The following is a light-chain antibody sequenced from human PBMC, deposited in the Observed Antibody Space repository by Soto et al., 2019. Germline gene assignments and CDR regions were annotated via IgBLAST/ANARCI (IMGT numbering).Light chain of an antibody. J-gene: IGLJ1*01. CDR3: RSYTSTNTCV. CDR2: EVT. CDR1: SSDIGASDY. Sequence: QSVLTQPASVSGSPGQSITISCTGSSSDIGASDYVSWYQQHPDKAPKLMIYEVTKRPSGDSNRFSGSKSGNTASLTISGLQPEDEADYYCRSYTSTNTCVFGTGTKVTVL. V-gene: IGLV2-14*01.